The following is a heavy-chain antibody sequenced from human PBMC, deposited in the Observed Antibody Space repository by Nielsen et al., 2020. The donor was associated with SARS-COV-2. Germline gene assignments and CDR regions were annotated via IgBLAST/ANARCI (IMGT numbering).Heavy chain of an antibody. CDR2: INPNSGGP. CDR3: AGSGSGWYNFDS. Sequence: ASVKVSCKAPGYRFSVYYMHWVRQAPGQGLEWMGRINPNSGGPNDAQKFQGRVTMTWDTSISTAYMELSGLKSDDTAVFYCAGSGSGWYNFDSWGQGTLVTVSS. J-gene: IGHJ4*02. V-gene: IGHV1-2*06. D-gene: IGHD6-19*01. CDR1: GYRFSVYY.